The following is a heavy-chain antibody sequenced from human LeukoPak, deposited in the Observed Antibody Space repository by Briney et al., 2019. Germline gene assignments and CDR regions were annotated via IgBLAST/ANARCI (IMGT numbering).Heavy chain of an antibody. D-gene: IGHD2-15*01. CDR1: GFTFSSCS. J-gene: IGHJ5*02. CDR2: ISSSSSYI. Sequence: GGSLRLSCAASGFTFSSCSMNWVRQAPGKGLEWVSSISSSSSYIYYADSVKGRFTISRDNAKNSLYLQMNSLRAEDTAVYYCARGTYCSGGSCSRFDPWGQGTLVTVSS. V-gene: IGHV3-21*01. CDR3: ARGTYCSGGSCSRFDP.